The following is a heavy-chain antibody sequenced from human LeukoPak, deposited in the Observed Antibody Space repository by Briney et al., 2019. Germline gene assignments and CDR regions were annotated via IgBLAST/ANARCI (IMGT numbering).Heavy chain of an antibody. Sequence: GGSLRLSCVASGFTFSTYAMTGVRQAPGKGLEWVSVISGSGRSGTNYADSVKGRFTISRDNSKNTLYLQMNSLRVEDTAIYYCAKAPGGGNWNWGQGTLVTVSS. CDR1: GFTFSTYA. D-gene: IGHD1-20*01. CDR2: ISGSGRSGT. V-gene: IGHV3-23*01. J-gene: IGHJ4*02. CDR3: AKAPGGGNWN.